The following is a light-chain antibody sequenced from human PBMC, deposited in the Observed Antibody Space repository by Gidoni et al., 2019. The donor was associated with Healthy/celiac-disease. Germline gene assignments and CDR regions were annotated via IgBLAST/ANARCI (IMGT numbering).Light chain of an antibody. CDR2: AAS. Sequence: DIQMTQSPPSLSASVGDRVTITCRASQSISSYLNWYQQKPGKAPKRLIYAASSLQSGVPSRFSGSGSGTDFTLTISSLQPEDFATYDCQQSYSTLALTFGGGTKVEIK. CDR1: QSISSY. V-gene: IGKV1-39*01. CDR3: QQSYSTLALT. J-gene: IGKJ4*01.